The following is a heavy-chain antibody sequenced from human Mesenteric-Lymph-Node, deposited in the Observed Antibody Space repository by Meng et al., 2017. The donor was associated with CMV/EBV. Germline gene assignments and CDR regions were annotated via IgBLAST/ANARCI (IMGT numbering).Heavy chain of an antibody. J-gene: IGHJ4*02. CDR2: IYYSGST. CDR1: GGSISSYY. Sequence: SETLSLTCTVSGGSISSYYWSWIRQPPGKGLEWIGYIYYSGSTNYNPSLKSRVTISVDTSKNQFSLKLSSVTAADMAVYYCARGGWGRTIDYWGQGTLVTVSS. CDR3: ARGGWGRTIDY. V-gene: IGHV4-59*01. D-gene: IGHD7-27*01.